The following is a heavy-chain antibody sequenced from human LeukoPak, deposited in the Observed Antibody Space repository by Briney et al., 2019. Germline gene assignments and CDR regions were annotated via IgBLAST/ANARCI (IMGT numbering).Heavy chain of an antibody. J-gene: IGHJ3*02. CDR2: IYYSGST. CDR1: GGSISSYY. Sequence: SETLSLTCTVSGGSISSYYWSWIRQPPGKGLEWIGYIYYSGSTNYNPSFKSRVTISVDTSKNQFSLKLSSVTAADTAVYYCARHRKASPTTSAFDIWGQGTMVTVSS. D-gene: IGHD1-14*01. V-gene: IGHV4-59*08. CDR3: ARHRKASPTTSAFDI.